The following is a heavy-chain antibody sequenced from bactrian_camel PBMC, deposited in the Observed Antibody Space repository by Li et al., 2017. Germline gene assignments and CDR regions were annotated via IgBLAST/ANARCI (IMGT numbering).Heavy chain of an antibody. CDR1: GDAYSRYC. D-gene: IGHD1*01. V-gene: IGHV3S54*01. J-gene: IGHJ4*01. Sequence: HVQLVESGGGSVQAGGSLMLSCVASGDAYSRYCMGWFRQYPGGEREAVARIYTVGGVTNYADSVKGRFTISQDKAKHMLFLQMDSLKTEDTAMYYCASDPCSTFRGLGQDEYDYWGQGTQVTVS. CDR3: ASDPCSTFRGLGQDEYDY. CDR2: IYTVGGVT.